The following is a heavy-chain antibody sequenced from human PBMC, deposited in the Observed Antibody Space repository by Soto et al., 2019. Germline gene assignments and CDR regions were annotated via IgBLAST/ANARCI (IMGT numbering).Heavy chain of an antibody. D-gene: IGHD3-22*01. V-gene: IGHV4-34*01. Sequence: SETLSLTCAVYGGSFSGYYWSWIRQPPGKGLEWIGEINHSGSTNYNPSLKSRVTISVDTSKNQFSLKLSSVTAADTAVYHCARGRRASYYYDSSGYYIQVILDYWGQGTLVTVSS. J-gene: IGHJ4*02. CDR3: ARGRRASYYYDSSGYYIQVILDY. CDR1: GGSFSGYY. CDR2: INHSGST.